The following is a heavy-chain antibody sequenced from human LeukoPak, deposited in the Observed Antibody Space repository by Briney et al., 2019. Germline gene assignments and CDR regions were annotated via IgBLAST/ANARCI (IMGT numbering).Heavy chain of an antibody. D-gene: IGHD2-2*01. CDR3: AITTYCSSTSCYWRRFDP. J-gene: IGHJ5*02. Sequence: GGSLRLSCAASGFTFSSYGMHWVRQAPGKGLEWVAFIRYDGSNKYYADSVKGRFTISRDNSKNTLYLQMSSLRAEDTAVYYCAITTYCSSTSCYWRRFDPWGQGTLVTVSS. V-gene: IGHV3-30*02. CDR2: IRYDGSNK. CDR1: GFTFSSYG.